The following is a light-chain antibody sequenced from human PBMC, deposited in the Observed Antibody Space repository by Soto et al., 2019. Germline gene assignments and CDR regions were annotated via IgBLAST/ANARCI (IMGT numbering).Light chain of an antibody. CDR1: SSDVGSYNR. J-gene: IGLJ2*01. CDR3: SSSTSSSTLV. CDR2: EVS. Sequence: QSALTQPPSVSGSPGQSVTISCTGTSSDVGSYNRVSWYQQPPGTAPKLMIYEVSYRPSGVPGRFSGSKSGNTASLTISGLQAEDEADYYGSSSTSSSTLVFGGGTKLTVL. V-gene: IGLV2-18*02.